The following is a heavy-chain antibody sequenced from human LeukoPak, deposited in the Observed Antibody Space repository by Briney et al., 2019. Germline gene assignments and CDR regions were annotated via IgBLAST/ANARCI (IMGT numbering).Heavy chain of an antibody. CDR3: ARVAIFGVVIIFYFDY. CDR1: GYTFTSYG. CDR2: ISAYNGNT. D-gene: IGHD3-3*01. J-gene: IGHJ4*02. V-gene: IGHV1-18*01. Sequence: ASVKVSCKASGYTFTSYGISWVRQAPGQGLEWMGWISAYNGNTNYAQKLQGRVTMTTDTSTSTAYMELRSLRSDDTAVYYCARVAIFGVVIIFYFDYWGQGTLVTVSS.